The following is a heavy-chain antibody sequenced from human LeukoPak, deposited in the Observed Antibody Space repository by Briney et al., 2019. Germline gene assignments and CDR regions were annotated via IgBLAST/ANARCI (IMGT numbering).Heavy chain of an antibody. D-gene: IGHD6-19*01. J-gene: IGHJ4*02. CDR1: GYTFTGYY. V-gene: IGHV1-2*02. CDR3: ARDYPRSLYSSGWYGNDY. Sequence: GASVKVSCKASGYTFTGYYMHWVRQAPGQGLEWMGWINPNSGGTNYAQKFQCRVTMTRDTSISTAYMELSRLRSDDTAVYYCARDYPRSLYSSGWYGNDYWGQGTLVTVSS. CDR2: INPNSGGT.